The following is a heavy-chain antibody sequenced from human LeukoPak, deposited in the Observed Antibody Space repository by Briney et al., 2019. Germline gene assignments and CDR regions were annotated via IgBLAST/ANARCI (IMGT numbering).Heavy chain of an antibody. CDR3: ARDKRLVRAFDI. V-gene: IGHV4-38-2*02. CDR1: GYSISSGYY. Sequence: SETLSLTCTVSGYSISSGYYWGWIRQPPGKGLEWIGSIHHSGSTYYNPSLKSRVTISVDTSKNQFSLKLSSVTAADTAVYYCARDKRLVRAFDIWGQGTMVTVSS. D-gene: IGHD6-6*01. CDR2: IHHSGST. J-gene: IGHJ3*02.